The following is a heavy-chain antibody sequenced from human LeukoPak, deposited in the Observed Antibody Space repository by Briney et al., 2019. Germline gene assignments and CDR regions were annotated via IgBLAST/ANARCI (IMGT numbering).Heavy chain of an antibody. D-gene: IGHD3-22*01. CDR3: ARAGDYYDSSGYYYVMGNDY. Sequence: SETLSLTCAVHGGSFSGYYWSWIRQPPGKGLEWIGEINHSGSTNYNPSLKSRVTISVDTSKNQFSLKLSSVTAADTAVYYCARAGDYYDSSGYYYVMGNDYWGQGTLVTVSS. J-gene: IGHJ4*02. CDR1: GGSFSGYY. CDR2: INHSGST. V-gene: IGHV4-34*01.